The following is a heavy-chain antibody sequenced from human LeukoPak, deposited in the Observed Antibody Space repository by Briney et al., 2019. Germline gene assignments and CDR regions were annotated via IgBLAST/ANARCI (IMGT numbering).Heavy chain of an antibody. Sequence: GEPLKISCKGSGYTFTTSLIAWVRQMPGKGLEWMGIIYPSDSDTRYSPSFQGQVTLSADKSISTAYLQWSSLKASDTAMYYCTRRGSGLDVWGQGTTVTVS. V-gene: IGHV5-51*01. J-gene: IGHJ6*02. CDR3: TRRGSGLDV. CDR2: IYPSDSDT. CDR1: GYTFTTSL. D-gene: IGHD6-25*01.